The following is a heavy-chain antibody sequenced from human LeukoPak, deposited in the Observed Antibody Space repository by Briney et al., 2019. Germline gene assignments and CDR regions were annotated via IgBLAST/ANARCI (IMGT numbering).Heavy chain of an antibody. V-gene: IGHV3-53*01. J-gene: IGHJ4*02. CDR3: ARVATISGGLDY. Sequence: GGSLRLSCAASGFTVSSNYMSWVRQAPGKGLEWVSVIYSGGSTYYADSVKGRFTISRDNSKNTLYLQMNSLRAEDTAVYYCARVATISGGLDYWGQGTLVTVSS. CDR2: IYSGGST. CDR1: GFTVSSNY. D-gene: IGHD5-12*01.